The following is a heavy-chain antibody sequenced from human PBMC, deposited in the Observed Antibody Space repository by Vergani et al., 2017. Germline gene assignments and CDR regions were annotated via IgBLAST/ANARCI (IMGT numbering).Heavy chain of an antibody. CDR3: MRDSGIYENFFDS. CDR1: GFTFSTYA. Sequence: EVQWLESGGSLKQPGGSVRLSCAASGFTFSTYAMHWVRQATGKGLEWVSARTGGGGSTYYADSVKGRFIISRDNSRATLYLQMYSLRPDDTATYYCMRDSGIYENFFDSWCQGTLVTVSS. V-gene: IGHV3-23*01. J-gene: IGHJ4*02. D-gene: IGHD1-26*01. CDR2: RTGGGGST.